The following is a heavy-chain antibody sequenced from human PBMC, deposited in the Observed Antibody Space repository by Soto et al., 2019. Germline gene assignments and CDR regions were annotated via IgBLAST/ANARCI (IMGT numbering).Heavy chain of an antibody. D-gene: IGHD5-12*01. J-gene: IGHJ4*02. CDR3: TTAHPRGPDY. CDR2: IRSKTDGGTI. CDR1: GLSFSNAW. Sequence: GGSLRLACAASGLSFSNAWMNWVRQAPGKGLEWVGQIRSKTDGGTIFYPAPVKDRFIISRDDSRNTLYLQMNSLKTEDTAVYYCTTAHPRGPDYWGQGTLVTVSS. V-gene: IGHV3-15*01.